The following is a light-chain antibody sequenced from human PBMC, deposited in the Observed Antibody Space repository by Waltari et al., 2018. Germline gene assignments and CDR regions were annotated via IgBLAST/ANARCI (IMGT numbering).Light chain of an antibody. CDR3: QHYVRLPAT. Sequence: EIMLTQSPGTLSLSPGERATLSCKASQSISKYLAWYQQKPGQAPMLLIYHASSRATGIPDRFSGSGSETDFSLTISRLEPEDFAVYYCQHYVRLPATFGQGTNVEIK. CDR1: QSISKY. CDR2: HAS. J-gene: IGKJ1*01. V-gene: IGKV3-20*01.